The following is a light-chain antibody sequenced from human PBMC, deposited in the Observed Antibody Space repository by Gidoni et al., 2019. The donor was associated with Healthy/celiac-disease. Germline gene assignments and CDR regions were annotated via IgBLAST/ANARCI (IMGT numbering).Light chain of an antibody. V-gene: IGKV3-20*01. Sequence: EIVLTQSPGTLSLSPGERATLSCRASQSVSSSYLAWYPQKPGQAPRLLIYGASSRATGIPDRFSGSGSGTDFTLTISRLEPEDFAVYYCQQYGSSPPITFXXXTRLEIK. CDR1: QSVSSSY. CDR2: GAS. J-gene: IGKJ5*01. CDR3: QQYGSSPPIT.